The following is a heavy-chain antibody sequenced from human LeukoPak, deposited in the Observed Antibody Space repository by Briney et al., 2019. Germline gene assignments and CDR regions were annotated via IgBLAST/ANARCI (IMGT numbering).Heavy chain of an antibody. Sequence: GGSLRLSCAATGFTFSTYAMSWVRQAPGKGLEWVSAISGGGGSTNYADSVKGRFTISRDNAKNSLYLQMNSLRAEDTAVYYCAILAVTYYFDYWGQGTLVTVSS. J-gene: IGHJ4*02. CDR3: AILAVTYYFDY. D-gene: IGHD2-21*02. V-gene: IGHV3-23*01. CDR2: ISGGGGST. CDR1: GFTFSTYA.